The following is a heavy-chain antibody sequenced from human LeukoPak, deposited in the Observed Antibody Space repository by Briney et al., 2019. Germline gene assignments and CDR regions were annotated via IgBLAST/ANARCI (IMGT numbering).Heavy chain of an antibody. Sequence: ASVKVSCKASGYTFTSYAMNWVRQAPGQGLEWMGWINTNTGNPTYAQGFTGRFVFSLDTSVSTAYLQISSLKAEDTTVYYCARDPEGSSWSYFDYWGQGTLVTVSS. CDR2: INTNTGNP. J-gene: IGHJ4*02. V-gene: IGHV7-4-1*02. CDR3: ARDPEGSSWSYFDY. CDR1: GYTFTSYA. D-gene: IGHD6-13*01.